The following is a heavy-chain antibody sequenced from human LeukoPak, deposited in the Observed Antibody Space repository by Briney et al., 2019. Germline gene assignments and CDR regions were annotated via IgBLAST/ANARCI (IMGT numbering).Heavy chain of an antibody. CDR1: GFTFSNYW. V-gene: IGHV3-74*01. J-gene: IGHJ4*02. Sequence: GGALRLSCAASGFTFSNYWVHWVRQAPGKGLVWVSRINPDGSTINYADSVKGRFTISRDNAKNTLYLQMNSLRAEDTAVYYCATAGNYRFDYWGQGTLVTVSS. CDR3: ATAGNYRFDY. D-gene: IGHD1-7*01. CDR2: INPDGSTI.